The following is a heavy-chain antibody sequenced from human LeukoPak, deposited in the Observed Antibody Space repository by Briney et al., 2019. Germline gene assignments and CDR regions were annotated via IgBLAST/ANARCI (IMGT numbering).Heavy chain of an antibody. CDR3: AGFVRYYDFWSGLTPDY. CDR1: GGSISSSSYY. J-gene: IGHJ4*02. D-gene: IGHD3-3*01. V-gene: IGHV4-39*01. Sequence: SETLSLTCTVSGGSISSSSYYWGWIRQPPGKGLEWIGSIYYSGSTYYNPSLKSRVTISVDTSKNQFSLKLSSVTAADTAVYYCAGFVRYYDFWSGLTPDYWGQGTLVTVSS. CDR2: IYYSGST.